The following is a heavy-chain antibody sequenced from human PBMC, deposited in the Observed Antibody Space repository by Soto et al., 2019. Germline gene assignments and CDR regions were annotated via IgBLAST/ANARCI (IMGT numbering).Heavy chain of an antibody. CDR2: IIPILGTA. D-gene: IGHD2-2*01. V-gene: IGHV1-69*13. J-gene: IGHJ3*02. Sequence: SVKVSCKASGGTFSSYAISWVRQAPGQGLEWMGGIIPILGTANYAQKFQGRVTITADESTSTAYMELSSLRSEDTAVYYCAAGYCISTSCYAYAFDIWGQGTMVTRLL. CDR3: AAGYCISTSCYAYAFDI. CDR1: GGTFSSYA.